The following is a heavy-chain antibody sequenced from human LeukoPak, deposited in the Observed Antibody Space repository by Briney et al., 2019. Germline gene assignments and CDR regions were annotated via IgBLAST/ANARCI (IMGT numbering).Heavy chain of an antibody. J-gene: IGHJ5*02. CDR2: IYYSGST. D-gene: IGHD3-16*01. Sequence: KSSETLSLTCTVSGGSISSSSYYWGWIRQPPGKGLEWIGSIYYSGSTYYNPSLKSRVTISVDTSKNQFSLKLSSVTAADTAVYYCATPRVFPRVPWFDPWGQGTLVTVSS. CDR3: ATPRVFPRVPWFDP. CDR1: GGSISSSSYY. V-gene: IGHV4-39*01.